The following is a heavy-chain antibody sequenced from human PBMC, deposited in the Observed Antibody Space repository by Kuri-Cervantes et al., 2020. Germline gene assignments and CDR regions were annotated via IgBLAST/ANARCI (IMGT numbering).Heavy chain of an antibody. CDR2: IYYSGST. Sequence: SETLSLTCTVSGGSISSYYWSWIRQPPGKGLEWIGYIYYSGSTYYNPSLKSRVTISVDTSKNQFSLKLSSVTAADTAVYYCARPKKNGLDKGTIVYWGQGTLVT. V-gene: IGHV4-59*04. CDR1: GGSISSYY. D-gene: IGHD2-8*01. J-gene: IGHJ4*02. CDR3: ARPKKNGLDKGTIVY.